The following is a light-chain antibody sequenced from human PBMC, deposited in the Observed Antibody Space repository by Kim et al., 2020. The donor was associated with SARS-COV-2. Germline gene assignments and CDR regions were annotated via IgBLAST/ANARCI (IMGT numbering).Light chain of an antibody. Sequence: GQSITISCTGNSNDVGGHNYVSWYQQHPGKAPQLMIYDVNNRPSGVSIRFSGSKSGNTASLTISGLRAEDEADYYCSSFTSSSTYVFGTGTKVTVL. CDR3: SSFTSSSTYV. J-gene: IGLJ1*01. V-gene: IGLV2-14*03. CDR2: DVN. CDR1: SNDVGGHNY.